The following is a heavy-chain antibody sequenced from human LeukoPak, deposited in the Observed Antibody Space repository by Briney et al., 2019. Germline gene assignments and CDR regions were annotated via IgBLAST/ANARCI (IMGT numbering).Heavy chain of an antibody. J-gene: IGHJ3*02. CDR1: GYTFTGYY. V-gene: IGHV7-4-1*02. CDR3: AREILRFDI. CDR2: INTDSGNP. Sequence: ASVKVSCKASGYTFTGYYMHWVRQAPGQGLEWMGWINTDSGNPTYAQGFTGRFVFPLDSSVSTAYLQISNLMPEDTAKYYCAREILRFDIWGQGTMVIVSS.